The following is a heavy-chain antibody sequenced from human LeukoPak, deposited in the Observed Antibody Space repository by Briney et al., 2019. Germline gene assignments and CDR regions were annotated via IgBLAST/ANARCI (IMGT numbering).Heavy chain of an antibody. CDR3: AKAIGQEVPAASRWYDP. Sequence: PGGSLRLSCAASGFTFSNYAMTWVRQAPGKGLEWVSTISSGSGSTYYADPVKGRFTNSRDNFKNTLYLQMNSLRVEDTAVYYCAKAIGQEVPAASRWYDPWGRGTLVIVSS. CDR1: GFTFSNYA. D-gene: IGHD2-2*01. V-gene: IGHV3-23*01. CDR2: ISSGSGST. J-gene: IGHJ5*02.